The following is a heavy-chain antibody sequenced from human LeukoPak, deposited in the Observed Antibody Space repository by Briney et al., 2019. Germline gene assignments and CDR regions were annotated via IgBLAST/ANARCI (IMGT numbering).Heavy chain of an antibody. CDR1: GYTFTSYD. Sequence: GASVKVSCKASGYTFTSYDINWVRQATGQGLEWMGWMNPNSGNTGYTQKFQGRVTMTRDTSISTAYMEMSSLIYDDTAVHYCARSSYSSGSDAFDIWGQGTMVTVSS. CDR3: ARSSYSSGSDAFDI. CDR2: MNPNSGNT. J-gene: IGHJ3*02. V-gene: IGHV1-8*01. D-gene: IGHD6-19*01.